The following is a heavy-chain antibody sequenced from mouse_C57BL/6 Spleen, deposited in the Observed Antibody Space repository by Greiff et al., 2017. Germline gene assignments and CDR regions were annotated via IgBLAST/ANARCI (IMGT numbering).Heavy chain of an antibody. CDR2: IDPSDSYT. D-gene: IGHD2-3*01. V-gene: IGHV1-50*01. Sequence: QQSCKASGYTFTSFWMQWVKQRPGQGLEWIGEIDPSDSYTNYNQKFKGKATLTVDTSSSTAYMQLSSLTSENSAVYYCARSLDGYYDLFDYWGKGTTLTVSS. CDR1: GYTFTSFW. J-gene: IGHJ2*01. CDR3: ARSLDGYYDLFDY.